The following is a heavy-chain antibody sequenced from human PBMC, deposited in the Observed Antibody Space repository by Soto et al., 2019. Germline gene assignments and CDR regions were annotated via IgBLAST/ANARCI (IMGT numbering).Heavy chain of an antibody. J-gene: IGHJ6*02. V-gene: IGHV4-34*01. Sequence: LSLTCAVYGGPFSGYYWIWIRQPPLKGLEWIGEINHSGSTNYNPSLKSRVTISVDTSKNQFSLKLSSVAAADTAVYYCARAAYYDFWSGYPASYYYGMDVWGQGTTVTVSS. CDR1: GGPFSGYY. CDR2: INHSGST. CDR3: ARAAYYDFWSGYPASYYYGMDV. D-gene: IGHD3-3*01.